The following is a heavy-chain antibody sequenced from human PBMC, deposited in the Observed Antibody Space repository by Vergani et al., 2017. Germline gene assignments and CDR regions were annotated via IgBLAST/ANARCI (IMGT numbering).Heavy chain of an antibody. J-gene: IGHJ5*02. D-gene: IGHD4-17*01. CDR3: ARSPSSDYGDYMGGLWYNWFDP. CDR2: IYYSGST. Sequence: QLQLQESGPGLVKPSETLSLTCTVSGGSISSSSYYWGWIRQPPGKGLEWIGSIYYSGSTYYNPSLKSRVTISVDTSKNQFSLKLSSVTAADTAVYYCARSPSSDYGDYMGGLWYNWFDPGGQGTLVTVSS. V-gene: IGHV4-39*01. CDR1: GGSISSSSYY.